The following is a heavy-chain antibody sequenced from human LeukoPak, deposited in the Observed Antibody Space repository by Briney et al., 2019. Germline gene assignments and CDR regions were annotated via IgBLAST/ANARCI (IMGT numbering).Heavy chain of an antibody. V-gene: IGHV3-30*02. J-gene: IGHJ4*01. Sequence: GGPLRLSCAASGFTFSTHDMHWVRQAPGKGLEWVAFIRYDGSHEYYADSVKGRFTISRDNSKNTLYLQMNSVRSEDTALYYCAKPSGSGVDYWGQGTRVTVSS. CDR3: AKPSGSGVDY. CDR2: IRYDGSHE. D-gene: IGHD1-26*01. CDR1: GFTFSTHD.